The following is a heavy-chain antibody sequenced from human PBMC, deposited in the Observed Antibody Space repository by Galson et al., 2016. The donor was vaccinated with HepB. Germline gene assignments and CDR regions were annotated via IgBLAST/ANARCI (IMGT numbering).Heavy chain of an antibody. CDR2: IHDSGDIT. CDR3: ARDRVEGDHAWGSWRDLESDS. Sequence: SLRLSCAASGFTFSNYAMRWVRQAPGKGLEWVSVIHDSGDITYYADSVKGRFTISRDTSRSTLYLQMNNLRPDDTGLYYCARDRVEGDHAWGSWRDLESDSWGQGTLVTVSS. V-gene: IGHV3-23*01. J-gene: IGHJ4*02. D-gene: IGHD3-16*01. CDR1: GFTFSNYA.